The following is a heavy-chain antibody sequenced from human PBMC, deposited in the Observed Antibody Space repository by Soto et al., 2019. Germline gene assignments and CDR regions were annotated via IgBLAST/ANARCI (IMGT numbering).Heavy chain of an antibody. CDR2: IYHSGST. CDR1: GGSISSGGYS. Sequence: LSLTCAVSGGSISSGGYSWSWIRQPPGKGLEWIGYIYHSGSTYYNPSLKGRVTISVDRSKNQFSLKLSSVTAADTAVYYCARGNYDFWSGPYYYGMDVWGQGTTVTVSS. D-gene: IGHD3-3*01. J-gene: IGHJ6*02. V-gene: IGHV4-30-2*01. CDR3: ARGNYDFWSGPYYYGMDV.